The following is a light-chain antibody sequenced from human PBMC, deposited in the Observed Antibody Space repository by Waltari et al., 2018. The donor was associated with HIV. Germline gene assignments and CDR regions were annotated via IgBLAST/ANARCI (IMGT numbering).Light chain of an antibody. V-gene: IGKV3-20*01. J-gene: IGKJ2*01. CDR2: AAS. Sequence: EHVLTQSPRTLSLSPGERATLSCSASRSVSSNYLTWYQQRPGQAPSLLIYAASTRATAIPDRFSGSGSGTDFTLTISRLEPEDFAVYYCQQYGTSPYTFGQGTKVEI. CDR1: RSVSSNY. CDR3: QQYGTSPYT.